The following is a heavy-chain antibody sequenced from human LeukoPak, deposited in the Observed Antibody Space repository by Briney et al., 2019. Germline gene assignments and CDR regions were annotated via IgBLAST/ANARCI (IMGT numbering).Heavy chain of an antibody. D-gene: IGHD6-13*01. Sequence: GGSLRLSCAASGFTFDDYAMHWVRQAPGKCLEWVSGINWNGGNIGYADSVKGRFTISRDNAKNSLYLQMNSLRAEDTALYYCAKDIAAAGTSGGYMDVWGKGTTVTISS. CDR2: INWNGGNI. CDR3: AKDIAAAGTSGGYMDV. V-gene: IGHV3-9*01. J-gene: IGHJ6*03. CDR1: GFTFDDYA.